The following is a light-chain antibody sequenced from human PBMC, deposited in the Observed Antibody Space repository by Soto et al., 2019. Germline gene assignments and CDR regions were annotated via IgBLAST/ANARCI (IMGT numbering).Light chain of an antibody. CDR3: PHGYWT. CDR1: QSVSSN. J-gene: IGKJ1*01. V-gene: IGKV3-15*01. CDR2: GAS. Sequence: EIVMTQSPATLSVSPGERATLSCRASQSVSSNLAWYQQKPGQAPRLLIYGASTRATGIPARFSGSGSGTEFTLTISSLQSEDFAVYYCPHGYWTFGQGTKVEIK.